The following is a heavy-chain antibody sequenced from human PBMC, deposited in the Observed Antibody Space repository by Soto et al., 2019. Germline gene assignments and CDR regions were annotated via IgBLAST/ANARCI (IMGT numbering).Heavy chain of an antibody. V-gene: IGHV1-58*01. CDR2: IVVGSGNT. Sequence: EASVKVSCKASGFTFTSSAVQWVRQARGQRLEWIGWIVVGSGNTNYAQKFQERVTITRDMSTSTAYMELSSLRSEDTAVYYCAADPRQLAYYYYGMDVWGQGTTVTVSS. J-gene: IGHJ6*02. CDR1: GFTFTSSA. CDR3: AADPRQLAYYYYGMDV. D-gene: IGHD6-6*01.